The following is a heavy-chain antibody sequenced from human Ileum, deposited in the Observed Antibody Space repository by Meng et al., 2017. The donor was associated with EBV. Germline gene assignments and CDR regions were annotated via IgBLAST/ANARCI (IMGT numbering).Heavy chain of an antibody. Sequence: HVRLVQLWFELKKPGAAAKVSCKASGYIFTSDAINWVRQTPGHGLEWMGWINTNTGKPMYAQGFTGRFVFFLDNSINTAYLQINSLQSDDTAVYYCARGSNWFDRWGQGTLVTVSS. CDR2: INTNTGKP. CDR1: GYIFTSDA. V-gene: IGHV7-4-1*02. J-gene: IGHJ5*02. CDR3: ARGSNWFDR.